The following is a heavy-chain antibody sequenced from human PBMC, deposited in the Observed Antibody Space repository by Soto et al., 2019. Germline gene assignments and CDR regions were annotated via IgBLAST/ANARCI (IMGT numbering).Heavy chain of an antibody. CDR1: AGSFSHYY. V-gene: IGHV4-34*01. J-gene: IGHJ3*02. D-gene: IGHD6-19*01. Sequence: QVQQQPWGAGLLKPSETLSLTCAVYAGSFSHYYWNWIRQSPGKGLEWIGKIKHSGSSNYNPSLRSLVSISVDMSKNQFSLRLTSVTAADTAVYYCARGGSSDWQVALDIWGQGTMVTVSS. CDR3: ARGGSSDWQVALDI. CDR2: IKHSGSS.